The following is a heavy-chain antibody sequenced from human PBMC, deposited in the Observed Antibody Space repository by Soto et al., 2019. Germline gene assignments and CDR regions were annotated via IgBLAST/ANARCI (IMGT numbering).Heavy chain of an antibody. V-gene: IGHV4-59*01. Sequence: PEILLLTWTVSGGSISSYYWRLIRQPPGKRLEWIGYIYYSGSTNYNPSLKSRVTISVYTSKNQFSLKLSSVTAAVTAVYYCATAFAMNFWGKWTSVT. CDR1: GGSISSYY. CDR2: IYYSGST. J-gene: IGHJ6*04. CDR3: ATAFAMNF.